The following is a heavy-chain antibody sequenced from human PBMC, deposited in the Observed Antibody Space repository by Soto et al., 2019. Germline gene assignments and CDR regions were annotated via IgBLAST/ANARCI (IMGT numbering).Heavy chain of an antibody. J-gene: IGHJ6*02. CDR2: ISGYNGNT. Sequence: ASVKVSCKASGYTFSGYSITGVRHAPGQGLEWMGRISGYNGNTNYARTLRDRLTLTTDTSTSTAYMELRSLTSDDTAVYYCARDVFCGGAPACPDMDVWGQGTTVTVSS. D-gene: IGHD2-21*01. CDR3: ARDVFCGGAPACPDMDV. CDR1: GYTFSGYS. V-gene: IGHV1-18*04.